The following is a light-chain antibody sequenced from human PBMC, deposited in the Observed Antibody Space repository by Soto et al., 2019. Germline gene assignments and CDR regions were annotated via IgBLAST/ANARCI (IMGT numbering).Light chain of an antibody. CDR1: QRVSSY. V-gene: IGKV3-11*01. CDR3: QQRSNWPVT. Sequence: EIVLTQSPATLSLSPGERATLSCMASQRVSSYLAWYQQKPGQAPRLLIYDASNRATGIPARFSGSGSGTDFTLTISRLEPEDFAVYYCQQRSNWPVTFGQGKRLEIK. J-gene: IGKJ5*01. CDR2: DAS.